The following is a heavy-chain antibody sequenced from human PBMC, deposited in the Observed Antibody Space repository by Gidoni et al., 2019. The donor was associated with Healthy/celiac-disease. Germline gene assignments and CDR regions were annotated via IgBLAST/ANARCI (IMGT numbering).Heavy chain of an antibody. D-gene: IGHD5-12*01. V-gene: IGHV1-69*01. CDR1: GCTFSSYA. CDR3: ARDRLRRDSGYDRGRYFDY. Sequence: QVQLVQSGAEVKKPGSSVKVSCKASGCTFSSYAIRWVRQAPVQGLEWIGGIIPIFGTANYAQKFHGRVTITADEYTSTAYMELSSLRSEDTAVYYCARDRLRRDSGYDRGRYFDYWGQGTLVTVSS. CDR2: IIPIFGTA. J-gene: IGHJ4*02.